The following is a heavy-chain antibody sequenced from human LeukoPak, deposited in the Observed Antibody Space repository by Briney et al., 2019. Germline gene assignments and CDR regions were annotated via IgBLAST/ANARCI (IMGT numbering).Heavy chain of an antibody. V-gene: IGHV4-59*08. CDR3: ARLVYDYYFDY. CDR2: IYYSGST. CDR1: GGSISSYY. J-gene: IGHJ4*02. Sequence: PSETLSLTCTASGGSISSYYWSWIRQPPGKGLEWIGYIYYSGSTNYNPSLKSRVTISVDTSKNQFSLKLSSVTAADTAVYYCARLVYDYYFDYWGQGTLVTVSS. D-gene: IGHD2-8*01.